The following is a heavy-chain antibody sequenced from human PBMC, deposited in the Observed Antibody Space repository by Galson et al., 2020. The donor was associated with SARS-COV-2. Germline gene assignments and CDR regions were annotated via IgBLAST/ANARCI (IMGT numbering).Heavy chain of an antibody. CDR3: ARDYDY. Sequence: SETLSLTCTVSGGSISSYYWSWIRQPPGKGLEWIGYIYYSGSTNYNPSLKSRVTISVDTSKNQFSLKLSSVTAADTAVYYCARDYDYWGQGTLVTVSS. CDR1: GGSISSYY. CDR2: IYYSGST. V-gene: IGHV4-59*12. J-gene: IGHJ4*02.